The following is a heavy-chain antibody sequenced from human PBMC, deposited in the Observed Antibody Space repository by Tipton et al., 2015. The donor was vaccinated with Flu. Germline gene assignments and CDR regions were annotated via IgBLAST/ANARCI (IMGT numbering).Heavy chain of an antibody. CDR1: GFTFSSYS. J-gene: IGHJ4*02. D-gene: IGHD2-15*01. CDR2: ISSSSSYI. V-gene: IGHV3-21*01. Sequence: FLRLSCAASGFTFSSYSMNWVRQAPGKGLEWVSSISSSSSYIYYADSVKGRFTISRDNAKNSLYLQMNSLRAEDTAVYYCASDRYWGWLDYWGQGTLVTVSS. CDR3: ASDRYWGWLDY.